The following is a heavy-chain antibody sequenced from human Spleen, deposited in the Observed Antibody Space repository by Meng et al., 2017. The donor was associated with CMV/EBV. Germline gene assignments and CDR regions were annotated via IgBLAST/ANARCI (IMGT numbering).Heavy chain of an antibody. J-gene: IGHJ4*02. CDR3: VRGLIAFTADRPFDS. CDR2: IKRDGSEI. CDR1: GFTFSDAR. D-gene: IGHD6-6*01. V-gene: IGHV3-7*01. Sequence: GESLKISCAASGFTFSDARMNWVRQAPGKGLEWVANIKRDGSEIDYVDSVKGRFTISRDNAKKSLYLQMNSLGAEDTAVYYCVRGLIAFTADRPFDSWGQGTVVTVSS.